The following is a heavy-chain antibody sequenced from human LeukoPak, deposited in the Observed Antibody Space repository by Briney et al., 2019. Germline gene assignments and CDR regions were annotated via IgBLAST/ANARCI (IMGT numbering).Heavy chain of an antibody. CDR1: GYTFSGYY. D-gene: IGHD6-13*01. CDR3: ARMTWAAADPFDY. Sequence: ASVKVSCKASGYTFSGYYMHWVRQAPGQGLEWMGWINPNSGGTNYAQKFQDRVTVARDTSISTAYMELSRLRSDDTAVYYCARMTWAAADPFDYWGQGTLVTVSS. J-gene: IGHJ4*02. V-gene: IGHV1-2*02. CDR2: INPNSGGT.